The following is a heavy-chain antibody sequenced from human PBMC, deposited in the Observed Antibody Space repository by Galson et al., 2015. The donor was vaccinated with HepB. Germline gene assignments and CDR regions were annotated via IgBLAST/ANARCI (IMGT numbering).Heavy chain of an antibody. Sequence: SLSLSCAASGFTFSHNWMDWVRQAPGKGLEWVENIKQDGSEKSYVDSVKGRFTISRDNAKNSLYLQMNSLRAEDTAVYYCAREGTLIFDYWGQGALVTVSS. D-gene: IGHD2-21*01. CDR3: AREGTLIFDY. J-gene: IGHJ4*02. CDR1: GFTFSHNW. CDR2: IKQDGSEK. V-gene: IGHV3-7*01.